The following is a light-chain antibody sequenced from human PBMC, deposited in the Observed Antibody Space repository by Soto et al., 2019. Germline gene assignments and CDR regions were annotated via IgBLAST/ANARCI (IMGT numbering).Light chain of an antibody. J-gene: IGKJ2*01. CDR3: QQYESYPYT. Sequence: DIQMTQSPSTLSASVGDRVNISCRASQSIQTWLAWYQQRPGKAPNLLIFDASDLASGVSSRFSGSGSGAEFTLTISSLHADDFATYYCQQYESYPYTFGRGTRLEIK. V-gene: IGKV1-5*01. CDR1: QSIQTW. CDR2: DAS.